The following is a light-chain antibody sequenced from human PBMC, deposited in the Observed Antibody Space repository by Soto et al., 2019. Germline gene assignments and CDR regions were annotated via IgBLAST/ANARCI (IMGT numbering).Light chain of an antibody. J-gene: IGLJ2*01. CDR2: VNSDGSH. V-gene: IGLV4-69*01. CDR3: QTWGTGIRV. Sequence: QSVLTQSPSASASLGGSVKDTCILSSGHRSYAIAWHQQQPEKGPRYLMKVNSDGSHTKGDGIPDRFSGSSSGAERYLTISSLQSEDEADYYCQTWGTGIRVFGGGTKVTVL. CDR1: SGHRSYA.